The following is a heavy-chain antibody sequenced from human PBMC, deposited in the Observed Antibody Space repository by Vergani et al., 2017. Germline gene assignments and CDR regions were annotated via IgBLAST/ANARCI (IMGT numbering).Heavy chain of an antibody. CDR3: AKLPRGSGSYPEYFQH. V-gene: IGHV4-30-2*01. CDR2: IYHSGST. CDR1: GGSISSGGYS. J-gene: IGHJ1*01. Sequence: QLQLQESGSGLVKPSQTLSLTCAVSGGSISSGGYSWSWIRQPPGKGLEWIGYIYHSGSTYYNPSLKSRVTISVDRSKNQFSLKLSSVTAADTAVYYCAKLPRGSGSYPEYFQHWGQGTLVTVSS. D-gene: IGHD1-26*01.